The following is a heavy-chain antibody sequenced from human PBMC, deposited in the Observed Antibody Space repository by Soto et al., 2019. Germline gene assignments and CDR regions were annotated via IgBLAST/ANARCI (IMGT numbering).Heavy chain of an antibody. Sequence: TSETLSLTCTVSGGSISSSSSYWGWIRQPPGKGLEWIGSIYYSGSTYYNPSLKSRVTISVDTSKNQFSLKLSSVTAADTALYYCARFSGSYYYAMDVWGQGSTVTVSS. J-gene: IGHJ6*02. CDR3: ARFSGSYYYAMDV. CDR1: GGSISSSSSY. CDR2: IYYSGST. V-gene: IGHV4-39*01. D-gene: IGHD6-19*01.